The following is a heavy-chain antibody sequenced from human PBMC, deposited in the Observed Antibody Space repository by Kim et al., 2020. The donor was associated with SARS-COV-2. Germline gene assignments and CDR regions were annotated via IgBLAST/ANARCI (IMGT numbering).Heavy chain of an antibody. D-gene: IGHD1-7*01. Sequence: EKYYVDYVKGRFTISRDNAKNSLYLQINSLRAEDTAVYYCARHINWKYDYWGQGTLVTVSS. J-gene: IGHJ4*02. V-gene: IGHV3-7*03. CDR2: EK. CDR3: ARHINWKYDY.